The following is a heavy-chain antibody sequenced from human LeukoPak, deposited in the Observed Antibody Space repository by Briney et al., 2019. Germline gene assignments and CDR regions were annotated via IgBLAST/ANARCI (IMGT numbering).Heavy chain of an antibody. CDR3: ARDLTTSDN. V-gene: IGHV3-20*04. Sequence: PGGSLRLSCAASGFTFDDYGMSWVRQAPGKGLEWVSGINWSGGRTGYADSLKGRFTISRDNAKNTLYLQMNSLRDEDTALHYCARDLTTSDNWGQGTLVTVSS. D-gene: IGHD1/OR15-1a*01. CDR1: GFTFDDYG. CDR2: INWSGGRT. J-gene: IGHJ4*02.